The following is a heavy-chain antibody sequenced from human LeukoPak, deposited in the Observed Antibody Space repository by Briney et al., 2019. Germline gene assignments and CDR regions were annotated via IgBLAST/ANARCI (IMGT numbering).Heavy chain of an antibody. Sequence: GGSLRLSCAASGFTFSSYSMNWVRQAPGKGLEWVSSISSSSSYIYYADSVKGRFTISRDNAKNSLYLQMNSLRAEDTAVYYCARVTQAYYYDSSGYYGDWGQGTMVTVSS. CDR2: ISSSSSYI. J-gene: IGHJ3*01. CDR3: ARVTQAYYYDSSGYYGD. CDR1: GFTFSSYS. D-gene: IGHD3-22*01. V-gene: IGHV3-21*01.